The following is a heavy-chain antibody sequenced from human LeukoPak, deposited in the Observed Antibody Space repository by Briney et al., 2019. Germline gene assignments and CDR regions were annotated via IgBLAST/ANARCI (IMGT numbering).Heavy chain of an antibody. CDR2: INPNSGGT. CDR3: ARTNYDSSGYYSYYFDY. Sequence: ASVKVSCKASGYTFTGYYMHWVRQAPGQGLEWMGWINPNSGGTNYAQKFQGRVTMTRDTSISTAYMELSRLRSDDTAVYYCARTNYDSSGYYSYYFDYWGQGTLVTVSS. J-gene: IGHJ4*02. CDR1: GYTFTGYY. V-gene: IGHV1-2*02. D-gene: IGHD3-22*01.